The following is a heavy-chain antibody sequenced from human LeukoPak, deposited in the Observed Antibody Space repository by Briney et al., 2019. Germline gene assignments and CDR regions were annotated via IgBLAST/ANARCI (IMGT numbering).Heavy chain of an antibody. V-gene: IGHV3-21*01. J-gene: IGHJ4*02. Sequence: GGSLRLSCAAPGITFNRYSMNWVRQAPGKGLEWVSSISSGSTYIYYADSVKGRFTISRDNSKNTLYLQMNSLRAEDTAVYYCAKSLVRGAPFDYWGQGTLVTVSS. CDR3: AKSLVRGAPFDY. D-gene: IGHD3-10*01. CDR1: GITFNRYS. CDR2: ISSGSTYI.